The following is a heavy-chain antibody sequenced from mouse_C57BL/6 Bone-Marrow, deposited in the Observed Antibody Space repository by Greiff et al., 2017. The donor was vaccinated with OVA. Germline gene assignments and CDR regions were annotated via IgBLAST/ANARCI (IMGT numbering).Heavy chain of an antibody. CDR3: ARLNYYGSSYGY. D-gene: IGHD1-1*01. J-gene: IGHJ2*01. CDR2: IDPNSGGT. V-gene: IGHV1-72*01. CDR1: GYTFTSYW. Sequence: QVQLKQPGAELVKPGASVKLSCKASGYTFTSYWMHWVKQRPGRGLEWIGRIDPNSGGTKYNEKFKSKATLTVDKPSSTAYMQLSSLTSEDSAVYYCARLNYYGSSYGYWGQGTTLTVSS.